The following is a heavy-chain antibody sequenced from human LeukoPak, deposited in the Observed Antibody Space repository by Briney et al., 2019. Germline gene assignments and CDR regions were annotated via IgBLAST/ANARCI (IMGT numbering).Heavy chain of an antibody. J-gene: IGHJ6*02. V-gene: IGHV3-11*03. CDR1: GFTFSSYW. CDR3: AINPGGMDV. CDR2: IGSSSSFT. Sequence: GGSLRLSCAASGFTFSSYWMSWVRQAPGKGLEWVSYIGSSSSFTNYADSVKGRFTISRDNAKNSLYLQMNSLRAEDTAVYYCAINPGGMDVWGQGTTVTVSS.